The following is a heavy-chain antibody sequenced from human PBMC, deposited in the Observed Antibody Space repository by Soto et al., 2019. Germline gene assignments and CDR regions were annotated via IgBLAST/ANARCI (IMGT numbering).Heavy chain of an antibody. J-gene: IGHJ2*01. Sequence: QVQLQESGPGLVKPSETLSLTCTVSGGSISGGVHSWSWIRQPPGKGLEWIGHIFDSGSTYYNPSLKSRLTISLDTSKNQFSLRLSSVTAADTAVYYCAREIMPLTNGWYFDLWGRSPLVTVSS. D-gene: IGHD2-8*01. V-gene: IGHV4-30-4*01. CDR1: GGSISGGVHS. CDR2: IFDSGST. CDR3: AREIMPLTNGWYFDL.